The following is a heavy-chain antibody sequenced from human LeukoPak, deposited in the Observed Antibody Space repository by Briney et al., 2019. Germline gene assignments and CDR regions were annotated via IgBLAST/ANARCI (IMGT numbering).Heavy chain of an antibody. CDR1: GFTFGDYA. Sequence: PGGSLRLSRTASGFTFGDYAMSWFRQAPGKGLEWVGFIRSKAYGGTTEYAASVKGRFAISRDDSKSIAYLQMNSLKTEDTAVYYCTREMGYYDSSGQLAFDYWGQGTLVTVSS. V-gene: IGHV3-49*03. J-gene: IGHJ4*02. D-gene: IGHD3-22*01. CDR3: TREMGYYDSSGQLAFDY. CDR2: IRSKAYGGTT.